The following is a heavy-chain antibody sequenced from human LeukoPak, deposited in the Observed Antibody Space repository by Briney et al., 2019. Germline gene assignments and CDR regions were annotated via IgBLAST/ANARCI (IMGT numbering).Heavy chain of an antibody. J-gene: IGHJ4*02. V-gene: IGHV1-18*01. Sequence: ASVKVSCKASGYTFTNYGISWVRQAPGQGLEWMGWISTSNTNYAQKLQGRVTMTTDTSTSTAYMELRSLRSDDTAVYYCALIPYCTTATCYYFDYWGQGTVVTVSS. CDR3: ALIPYCTTATCYYFDY. D-gene: IGHD2-2*01. CDR1: GYTFTNYG. CDR2: ISTSNT.